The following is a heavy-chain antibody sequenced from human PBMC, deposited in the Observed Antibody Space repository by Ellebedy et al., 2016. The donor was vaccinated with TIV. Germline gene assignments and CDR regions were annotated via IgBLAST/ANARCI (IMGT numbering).Heavy chain of an antibody. D-gene: IGHD4-17*01. V-gene: IGHV3-7*03. Sequence: PGGSLRLSCAASGFMFWRRWMSWVRQAPGKGLEWVANIADDGREENYVDSVRGRFTISRDNAKNLLSLHMNTLRAEDTGVYYCASGLTGDYGAFDVWGPGTMVTVSS. CDR2: IADDGREE. CDR3: ASGLTGDYGAFDV. J-gene: IGHJ3*01. CDR1: GFMFWRRW.